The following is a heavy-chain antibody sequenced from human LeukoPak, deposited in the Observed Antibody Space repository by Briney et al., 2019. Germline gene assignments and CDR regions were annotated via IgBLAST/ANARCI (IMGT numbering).Heavy chain of an antibody. Sequence: GGSLRLSCAASGFTFSSYWMSWVRQAPGKGLEWVANINLDGSQKYYVDSVRGRFTISRDNAKNSLYLQMNSLRVEDTVVYYCARDWNGSGWPTDYWGQGTLVTVSS. V-gene: IGHV3-7*05. CDR1: GFTFSSYW. D-gene: IGHD6-19*01. CDR3: ARDWNGSGWPTDY. J-gene: IGHJ4*02. CDR2: INLDGSQK.